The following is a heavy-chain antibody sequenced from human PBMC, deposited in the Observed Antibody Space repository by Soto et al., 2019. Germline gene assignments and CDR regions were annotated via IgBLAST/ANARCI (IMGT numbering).Heavy chain of an antibody. V-gene: IGHV4-59*01. CDR2: IYYSGST. Sequence: SETLSLTCTVSGGSISSYYWSWIRQPPGKGLEWIGYIYYSGSTNYNPSLKSRVTISVDTSKNQFSLKLSSVTAADTAVYYCASLSKGYCSSTSCYHGAFDIWGQGTMVTVS. J-gene: IGHJ3*02. D-gene: IGHD2-2*01. CDR1: GGSISSYY. CDR3: ASLSKGYCSSTSCYHGAFDI.